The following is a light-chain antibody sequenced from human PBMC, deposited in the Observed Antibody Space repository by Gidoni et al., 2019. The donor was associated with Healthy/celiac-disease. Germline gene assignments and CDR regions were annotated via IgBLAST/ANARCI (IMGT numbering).Light chain of an antibody. V-gene: IGLV2-23*01. CDR2: EGS. Sequence: QSDLTQPASVSGSPGQAITISCTGTSSDVGSYNLVSLYQQHPGKAPKIMIYEGSKRPSGVSSRFSGSKSGNTASLTISGLQAEDEADYYCCSYAGSSSYVFGTGPKVTVL. CDR3: CSYAGSSSYV. CDR1: SSDVGSYNL. J-gene: IGLJ1*01.